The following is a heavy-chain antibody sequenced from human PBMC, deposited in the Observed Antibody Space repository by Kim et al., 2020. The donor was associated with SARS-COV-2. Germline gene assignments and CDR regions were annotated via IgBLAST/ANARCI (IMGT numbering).Heavy chain of an antibody. V-gene: IGHV1-18*01. J-gene: IGHJ4*02. Sequence: ASVKVSCKASGYTFTDYGFSWVRQAPGQGLEWMGWIDSDNGNTNYAQNLQGRVTMTADTSTSTAYMELMSLRSDDTAMYYCVRGHYGKIVGECWGQGTLVTVSS. CDR1: GYTFTDYG. CDR3: VRGHYGKIVGEC. D-gene: IGHD1-26*01. CDR2: IDSDNGNT.